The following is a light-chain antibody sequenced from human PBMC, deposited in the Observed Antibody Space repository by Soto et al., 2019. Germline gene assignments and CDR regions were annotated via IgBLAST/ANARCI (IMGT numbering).Light chain of an antibody. CDR3: CAYAGSGTVV. J-gene: IGLJ3*02. Sequence: QSALTQPASVSGSPGQSITISCTGTSSDVGAYNFVSWHQQHPGKAPKLMIYEATKRPSGVSNRFSGSKSGNTASLTISGLQAEDEADYYCCAYAGSGTVVFGGGTKLTVL. CDR2: EAT. CDR1: SSDVGAYNF. V-gene: IGLV2-23*01.